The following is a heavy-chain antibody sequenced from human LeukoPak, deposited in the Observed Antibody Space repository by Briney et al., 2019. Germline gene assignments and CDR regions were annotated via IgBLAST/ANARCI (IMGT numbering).Heavy chain of an antibody. Sequence: GGSLRLSCAASGFTFSSYAMTWVRQAPGKGLEWVSVISGSGGSTYYADSVKGRSTISRDNSKNTLYLQMNSLRAEDTAVYYCAKSDDSSGYNFDYWGQGTLVTVSS. CDR2: ISGSGGST. CDR1: GFTFSSYA. D-gene: IGHD3-22*01. CDR3: AKSDDSSGYNFDY. V-gene: IGHV3-23*01. J-gene: IGHJ4*02.